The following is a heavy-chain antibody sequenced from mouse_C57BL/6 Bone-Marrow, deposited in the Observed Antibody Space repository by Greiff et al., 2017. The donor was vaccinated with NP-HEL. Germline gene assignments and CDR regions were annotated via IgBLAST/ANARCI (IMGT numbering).Heavy chain of an antibody. D-gene: IGHD3-2*02. J-gene: IGHJ3*01. CDR3: ARRGTAQATSAWFAY. CDR1: GYTFTSYW. Sequence: VQLQQPGAELVKPGASVKLSCKASGYTFTSYWMHWVKQRPGQGLEWIGMIHPNSGSTNYNEKFKSKATLTVDKSSSTAYMQLSSLTSEDSAVDYCARRGTAQATSAWFAYWGQGTLVTVSA. V-gene: IGHV1-64*01. CDR2: IHPNSGST.